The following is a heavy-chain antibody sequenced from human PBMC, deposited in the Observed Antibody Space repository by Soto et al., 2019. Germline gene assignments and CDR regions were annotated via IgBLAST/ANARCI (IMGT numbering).Heavy chain of an antibody. CDR3: ARVRDSFGLDV. CDR2: IHYRGST. CDR1: GGSITGAYY. D-gene: IGHD2-15*01. Sequence: PSETLSLTXRLSGGSITGAYYWNWIRQHPGKGLEWIGSIHYRGSTYYNPSLKTRITISLDRSNNQFSLNLSSVTAAETAVYYCARVRDSFGLDVWGQGTTVTVS. V-gene: IGHV4-31*02. J-gene: IGHJ6*02.